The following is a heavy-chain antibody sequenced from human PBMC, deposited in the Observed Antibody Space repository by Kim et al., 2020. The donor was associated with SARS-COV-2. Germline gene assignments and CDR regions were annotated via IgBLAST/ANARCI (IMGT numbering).Heavy chain of an antibody. J-gene: IGHJ4*02. CDR2: GKT. CDR3: ARGGSYFEY. Sequence: GKTKHSQKFQGRVTITRETSATTAYMGLSSLTSEDTAVYYCARGGSYFEYWGQGTLVTVSS. V-gene: IGHV1-3*01. D-gene: IGHD3-10*01.